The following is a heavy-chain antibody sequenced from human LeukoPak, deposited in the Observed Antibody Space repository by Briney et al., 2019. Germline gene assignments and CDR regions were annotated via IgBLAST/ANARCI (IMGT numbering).Heavy chain of an antibody. CDR3: ARARKGWLDKSALDH. Sequence: GGSLRLSCAASGFTFSSYSMNWVRQAPGKGLEWVSSISSSSSYIYYADSVKGRFTISRDNAKNSLYLQMNSLRAEDTAVYYCARARKGWLDKSALDHWGQGTLVTVSS. V-gene: IGHV3-21*01. D-gene: IGHD6-19*01. J-gene: IGHJ4*02. CDR1: GFTFSSYS. CDR2: ISSSSSYI.